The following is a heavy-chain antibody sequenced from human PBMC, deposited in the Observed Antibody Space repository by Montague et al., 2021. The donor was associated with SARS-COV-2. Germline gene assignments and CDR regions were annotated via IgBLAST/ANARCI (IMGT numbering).Heavy chain of an antibody. D-gene: IGHD3-22*01. Sequence: SETLSLTCTVSGGSISSSSYYWGWIRQPPGKGLEWIGSIYYTGSTYYNRSLKSRVTISVDTSKNQFSLKLSSVTAADTAVYYCARDTRIAMLVVVTRYGLDVWGQGTTVTVSS. J-gene: IGHJ6*02. CDR2: IYYTGST. CDR3: ARDTRIAMLVVVTRYGLDV. CDR1: GGSISSSSYY. V-gene: IGHV4-39*07.